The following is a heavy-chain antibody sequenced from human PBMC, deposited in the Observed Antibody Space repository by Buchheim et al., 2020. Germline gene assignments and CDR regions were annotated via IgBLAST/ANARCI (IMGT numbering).Heavy chain of an antibody. D-gene: IGHD1-26*01. CDR2: ISSSSSYI. V-gene: IGHV3-21*01. J-gene: IGHJ3*02. CDR1: GFTFSSYS. CDR3: ATWGSYPTDAFDI. Sequence: EVQLVESGGGLVKPGGSLRLSCAASGFTFSSYSMNWVRQTPGKGLEWVSSISSSSSYIYYADSVKGRFTIARDKDKNSLYMQMNSLRAEDTAVYYCATWGSYPTDAFDIWGQGT.